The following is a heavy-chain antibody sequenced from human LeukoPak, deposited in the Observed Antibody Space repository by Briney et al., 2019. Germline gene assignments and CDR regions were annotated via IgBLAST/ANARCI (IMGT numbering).Heavy chain of an antibody. J-gene: IGHJ3*01. CDR1: GFTVSSSF. Sequence: GGSLRLSCVGSGFTVSSSFMSWVRQAPGKGLEWVAAIPYDGRNKYYADSVKGRFTISRDNSKNTLNLQMNSLRTEDTAVFYCAKPRDIDSWAFDVWGQGTMVTVSS. CDR2: IPYDGRNK. V-gene: IGHV3-30*18. CDR3: AKPRDIDSWAFDV. D-gene: IGHD2-15*01.